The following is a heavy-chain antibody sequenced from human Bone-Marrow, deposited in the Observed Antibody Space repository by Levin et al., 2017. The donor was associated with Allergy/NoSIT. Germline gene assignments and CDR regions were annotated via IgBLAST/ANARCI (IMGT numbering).Heavy chain of an antibody. J-gene: IGHJ4*02. CDR2: INSDGSST. V-gene: IGHV3-74*01. CDR1: GFTFSSYW. Sequence: PGESLKISCAASGFTFSSYWMHWVRQAPGKGLVWVSRINSDGSSTSYADSVKGRFTISRDNAKNTLYLQMNSLRAEDTAVYYCARDGQTGYYIGEFDYWGQGTLVTVSS. D-gene: IGHD3-9*01. CDR3: ARDGQTGYYIGEFDY.